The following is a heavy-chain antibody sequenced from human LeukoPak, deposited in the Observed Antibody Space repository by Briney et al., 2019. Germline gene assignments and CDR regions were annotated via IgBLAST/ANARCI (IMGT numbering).Heavy chain of an antibody. J-gene: IGHJ4*02. CDR2: IQFSGST. D-gene: IGHD2-2*02. V-gene: IGHV4-59*01. CDR3: ARGGPAGIPAGVDY. CDR1: GDSISTDY. Sequence: KPSETLSLTCTVSGDSISTDYWSWLRQPPGKGLEWIGYIQFSGSTNKNPSLKSRVTIPVDTSKNQFSLKLSSVTAADTAVYYCARGGPAGIPAGVDYWGQGTLVTVSS.